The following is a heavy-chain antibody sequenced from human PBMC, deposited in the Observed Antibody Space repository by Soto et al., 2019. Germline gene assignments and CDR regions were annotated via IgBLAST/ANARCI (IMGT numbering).Heavy chain of an antibody. CDR1: GFTFNSYA. J-gene: IGHJ4*02. D-gene: IGHD3-22*01. CDR2: ITDTGGDT. V-gene: IGHV3-23*01. CDR3: AKGSSGSRPYYFAY. Sequence: EVQLLESGGGLVQPGGSLRLSCAASGFTFNSYAMSWVRQTPGKGLDWVSAITDTGGDTYHADSVKGRFTISRDHSKNTLYLQMNSLRAEDTAIYYCAKGSSGSRPYYFAYWGQGTLVTVSS.